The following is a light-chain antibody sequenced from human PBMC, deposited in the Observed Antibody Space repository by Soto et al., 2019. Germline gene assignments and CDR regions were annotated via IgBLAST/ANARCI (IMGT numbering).Light chain of an antibody. CDR3: QQYGTSPVT. J-gene: IGKJ4*01. CDR2: GAS. V-gene: IGKV3-15*01. CDR1: QSVSSN. Sequence: EIVSTPSPATLSVSPGERATLSCRASQSVSSNLAWYQQKTGQAPRVLIYGASTRATGIPARFSGSGSGTDFTLNIRSMETEDFAVYFCQQYGTSPVTFGGGTKGDIK.